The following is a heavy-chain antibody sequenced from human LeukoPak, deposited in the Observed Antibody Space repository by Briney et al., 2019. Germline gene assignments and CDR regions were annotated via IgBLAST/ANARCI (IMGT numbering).Heavy chain of an antibody. J-gene: IGHJ3*02. CDR1: GVSISSGGYY. V-gene: IGHV4-31*03. CDR3: ARDEEWLDAFDI. Sequence: SETLSLTCTVSGVSISSGGYYWSWIRQHPGEGLEWIGYIYYSGSTYYNPSLKSRVTISVDTSKNQFSLKLSSVTAADTAVYYCARDEEWLDAFDIWGQGTMVTVSS. CDR2: IYYSGST. D-gene: IGHD3-3*01.